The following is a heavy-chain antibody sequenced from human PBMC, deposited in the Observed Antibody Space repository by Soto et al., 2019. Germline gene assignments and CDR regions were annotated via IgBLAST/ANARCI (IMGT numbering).Heavy chain of an antibody. J-gene: IGHJ5*02. Sequence: SVKVSCKASGGTFSSYAISWVRQAPGQGLEWMGGIIPIFGTANYAQKFQGRVTITADESTSTAYMELSSLRSEDTAGYYCARELSLAFDPWGQGTLVTVSS. V-gene: IGHV1-69*13. CDR3: ARELSLAFDP. CDR2: IIPIFGTA. CDR1: GGTFSSYA.